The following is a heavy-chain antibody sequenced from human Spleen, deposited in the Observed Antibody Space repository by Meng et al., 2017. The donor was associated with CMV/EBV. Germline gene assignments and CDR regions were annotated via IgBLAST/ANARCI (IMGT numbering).Heavy chain of an antibody. J-gene: IGHJ4*02. V-gene: IGHV3-20*03. CDR2: INWNGGSI. D-gene: IGHD4-17*01. CDR1: FAFDDYG. CDR3: ARDHDYGVEATLAGYDY. Sequence: FAFDDYGMAWVRQAPGKGLEWVAHINWNGGSIGYADSVKGRFTISRDNAKSSLYLHMSSLRAEDTAFYSCARDHDYGVEATLAGYDYWGQGTLVTVSS.